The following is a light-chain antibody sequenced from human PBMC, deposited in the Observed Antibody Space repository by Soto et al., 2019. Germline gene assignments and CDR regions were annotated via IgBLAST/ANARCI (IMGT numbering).Light chain of an antibody. CDR1: QSVSTF. CDR3: QQRGDWPPIT. Sequence: ESWVTHSAATVSWSRGAPALLSCRASQSVSTFLAWFQQKPGQPPRLLIYNASNRTTGIPARFSGSGSGTDFTLTISSLEPEDFAVYYCQQRGDWPPITFGQGTRLEIK. V-gene: IGKV3-11*01. CDR2: NAS. J-gene: IGKJ5*01.